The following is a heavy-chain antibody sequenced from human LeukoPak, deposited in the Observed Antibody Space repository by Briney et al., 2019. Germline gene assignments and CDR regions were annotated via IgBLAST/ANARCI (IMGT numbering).Heavy chain of an antibody. CDR2: IHYSGTT. Sequence: ASETLSLTCNVSGGSISDNDYSWDWIRQPPGKGLEWMGCIHYSGTTYSNPSLKSRISISVDTSKSQFPLKLRSVTAADTAVYYCARRYYFVSGSYYPFDFWGQGTLVTVSS. J-gene: IGHJ4*02. V-gene: IGHV4-39*01. CDR3: ARRYYFVSGSYYPFDF. D-gene: IGHD3-10*01. CDR1: GGSISDNDYS.